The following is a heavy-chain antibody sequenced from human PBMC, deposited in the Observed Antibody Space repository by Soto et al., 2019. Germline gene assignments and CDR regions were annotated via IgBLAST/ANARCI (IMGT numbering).Heavy chain of an antibody. D-gene: IGHD3-9*01. V-gene: IGHV4-39*01. Sequence: SETLSLTCTVSGGSISSSSYYWGWIRQPPGKGLEWIGSIYYSGSTYYNPSLKSRVTISVDTSKNQFSLKLSSVTAADTAVYYCARAYYDILTGHPYYYYGMDVWGQGTTVTVSS. CDR3: ARAYYDILTGHPYYYYGMDV. J-gene: IGHJ6*02. CDR1: GGSISSSSYY. CDR2: IYYSGST.